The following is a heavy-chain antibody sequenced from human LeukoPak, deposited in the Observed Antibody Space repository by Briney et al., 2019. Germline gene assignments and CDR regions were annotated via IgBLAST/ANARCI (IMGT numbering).Heavy chain of an antibody. CDR1: GGTFSSYT. CDR2: IIPILGIA. J-gene: IGHJ6*02. CDR3: ARSGEYYDFWSGSYYGMDV. D-gene: IGHD3-3*01. Sequence: ASVKVSCKASGGTFSSYTISWVRQAPGQGLEWMGRIIPILGIANYAQKFQGRVTITADKSTSTAYVELSSLRSEDTAVYYCARSGEYYDFWSGSYYGMDVWGQGTTVTVSS. V-gene: IGHV1-69*02.